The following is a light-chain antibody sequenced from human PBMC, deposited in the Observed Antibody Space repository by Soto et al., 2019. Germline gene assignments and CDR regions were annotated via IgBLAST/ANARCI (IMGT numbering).Light chain of an antibody. J-gene: IGKJ2*01. CDR3: QQRSNWRT. CDR2: DAS. V-gene: IGKV3-11*01. CDR1: QGVSSY. Sequence: EIVLTQSPATLSLSPGERATLSCRASQGVSSYLAWYQQKPGQAPRLLIYDASNTATGIPARFSGSGSGTDFTLTISSLEPEDFAVYYCQQRSNWRTFGQGTKLEIK.